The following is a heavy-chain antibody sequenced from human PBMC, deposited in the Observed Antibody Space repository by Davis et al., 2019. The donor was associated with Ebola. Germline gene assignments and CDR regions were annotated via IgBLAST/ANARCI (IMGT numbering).Heavy chain of an antibody. CDR3: ARTYRIYGMDV. CDR1: GFSVSTKY. Sequence: GESLKISCAASGFSVSTKYMNWVRQAPGKGLQWVSIMYSGGTTYYADSVKGRFTISRDNSKNTLYLQMNSLRAEDTAVYYCARTYRIYGMDVWGQGTTVTVSS. CDR2: MYSGGTT. J-gene: IGHJ6*02. V-gene: IGHV3-53*01. D-gene: IGHD1-26*01.